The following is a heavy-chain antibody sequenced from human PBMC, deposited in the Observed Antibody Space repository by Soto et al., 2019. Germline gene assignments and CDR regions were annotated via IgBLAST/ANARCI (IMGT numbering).Heavy chain of an antibody. J-gene: IGHJ4*02. Sequence: QVQLVESGGGVVQPGRSLRLSCAASGFTFSSYGMHWVRQAPGKGLEWVAVIWYDGSNKYYADSVKGRFTNSRDNSKNTLYLQMNSLRAEDTAVYYCARDRQLAGYYFDYWGQGTLVTVSS. CDR3: ARDRQLAGYYFDY. CDR2: IWYDGSNK. V-gene: IGHV3-33*01. D-gene: IGHD6-6*01. CDR1: GFTFSSYG.